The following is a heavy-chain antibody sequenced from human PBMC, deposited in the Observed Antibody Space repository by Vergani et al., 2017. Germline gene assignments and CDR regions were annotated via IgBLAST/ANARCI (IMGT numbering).Heavy chain of an antibody. D-gene: IGHD2-2*01. CDR1: GFTFSSYS. CDR3: AREGCSSTSCYAGWYFDL. V-gene: IGHV3-21*01. J-gene: IGHJ2*01. Sequence: EVQLVESGGGLVKPGGSLRLSCAASGFTFSSYSMNWVRQAPGKGLEWVSSISSSSSSIYYADSVKGRFTISRDNAKNSLYLQMNSLRAEDTAVYYCAREGCSSTSCYAGWYFDLWGRGTLVTVSS. CDR2: ISSSSSSI.